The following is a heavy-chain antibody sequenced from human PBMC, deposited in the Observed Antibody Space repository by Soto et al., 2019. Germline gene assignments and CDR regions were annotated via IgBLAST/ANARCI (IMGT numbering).Heavy chain of an antibody. D-gene: IGHD3-3*01. J-gene: IGHJ4*02. CDR2: IYYSGST. V-gene: IGHV4-31*03. Sequence: SETLSLTCTVSGGSISSGGYYWSWIRQHPGKGLEWIGYIYYSGSTYYNPSLKSRVTISVDTSKNQFSLKLSSVTAADTAVYYCARAPLEWLLQVDYWGQGTLVTVSS. CDR3: ARAPLEWLLQVDY. CDR1: GGSISSGGYY.